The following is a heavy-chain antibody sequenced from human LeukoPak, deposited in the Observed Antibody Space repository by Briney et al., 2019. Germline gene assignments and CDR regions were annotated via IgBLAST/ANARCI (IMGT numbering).Heavy chain of an antibody. CDR2: ITGSGAGT. V-gene: IGHV3-23*01. Sequence: GGSLRLSCAASGFSISIYAMTWVRRAPGKGLEWVSSITGSGAGTSYADSVKGRFTISRDNSKNTLYLQMNSLRAEDTAVYYCARGGKIALAGTRSPQYFQHWGQGTLVTVSS. CDR1: GFSISIYA. J-gene: IGHJ1*01. CDR3: ARGGKIALAGTRSPQYFQH. D-gene: IGHD6-19*01.